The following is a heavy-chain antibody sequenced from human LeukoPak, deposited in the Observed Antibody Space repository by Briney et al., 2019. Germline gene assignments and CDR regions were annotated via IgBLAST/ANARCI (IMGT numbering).Heavy chain of an antibody. CDR3: ARTSWIQLCPHYYYYYMDV. V-gene: IGHV1-2*02. D-gene: IGHD5-18*01. CDR1: GYTFTGYY. CDR2: INPNSGGT. Sequence: WASVKVSCKASGYTFTGYYMHWVRQAPGQGLEWMGWINPNSGGTNYAQKFQGRVTMTRDTSISTAYMDLSRLRSDDTAVYYCARTSWIQLCPHYYYYYMDVWGKGTTVTVSS. J-gene: IGHJ6*03.